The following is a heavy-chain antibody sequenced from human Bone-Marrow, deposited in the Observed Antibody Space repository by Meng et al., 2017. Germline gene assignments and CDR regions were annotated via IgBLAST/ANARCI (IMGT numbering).Heavy chain of an antibody. Sequence: GESLKISCAASGFTFSSYWMHWVRQAPGKGLVWVSRINSDGSSTSYADSVKGRFTISRDNAKNTLYLQMNSLRAEDTAVYYCARGSSWYSPHYYYGMDVWGQGTTVTGSS. J-gene: IGHJ6*01. CDR1: GFTFSSYW. D-gene: IGHD6-13*01. V-gene: IGHV3-74*01. CDR3: ARGSSWYSPHYYYGMDV. CDR2: INSDGSST.